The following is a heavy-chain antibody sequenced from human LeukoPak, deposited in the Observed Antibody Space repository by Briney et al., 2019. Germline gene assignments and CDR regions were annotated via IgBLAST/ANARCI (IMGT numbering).Heavy chain of an antibody. Sequence: SETLSLTCAVSGGSISSSNWWSWVRQPPGKGLEWIGEIYHSGSTNYNPSLKSRVTISVDKSKNQFSLKLSSVTAADTAVYYCASSSPPRYGSGSYYNDDYWGQGTLVTVSS. J-gene: IGHJ4*02. CDR3: ASSSPPRYGSGSYYNDDY. CDR2: IYHSGST. CDR1: GGSISSSNW. D-gene: IGHD3-10*01. V-gene: IGHV4-4*02.